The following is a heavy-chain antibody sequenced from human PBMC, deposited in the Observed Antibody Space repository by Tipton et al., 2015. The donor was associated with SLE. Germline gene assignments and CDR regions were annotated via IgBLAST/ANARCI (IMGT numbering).Heavy chain of an antibody. CDR3: ARGGSGDAFDI. D-gene: IGHD3-10*01. Sequence: SLRLSCAASGFTFSSYGMHWVRQAPGKGLEWVSAIGTAGDTYYPGSVKGRFTISRENAKNSLYLQMNSLRAGDTAVYYCARGGSGDAFDIWGQGTMVTVSS. CDR1: GFTFSSYG. J-gene: IGHJ3*02. V-gene: IGHV3-13*01. CDR2: IGTAGDT.